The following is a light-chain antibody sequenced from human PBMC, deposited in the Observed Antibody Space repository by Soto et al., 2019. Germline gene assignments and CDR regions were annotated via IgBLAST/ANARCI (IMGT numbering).Light chain of an antibody. CDR1: QSISSH. J-gene: IGKJ4*01. Sequence: EIVLTQSPATLSLSPGEGATLSCRASQSISSHLAWYQQKPGQAPRLLMYDASNRATGIPARFSGSGSGTDFTLTISSLSPEDFAVYYCQQSPNSPLTFGRGTKVEIK. V-gene: IGKV3-11*01. CDR3: QQSPNSPLT. CDR2: DAS.